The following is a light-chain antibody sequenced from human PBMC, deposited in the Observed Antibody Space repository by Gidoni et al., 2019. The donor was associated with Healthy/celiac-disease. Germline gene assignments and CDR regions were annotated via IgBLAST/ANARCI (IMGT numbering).Light chain of an antibody. V-gene: IGKV1-5*03. CDR3: QSGT. CDR2: KAS. J-gene: IGKJ1*01. Sequence: DIQMTQSPSTLSASVGDRVTITCRASQSISSWLALYQQKPGKAPKLLSYKASSLESGGPARFSGSGSGTEFTLTISSLQPDDFATYDCQSGTFGQGTKVEIK. CDR1: QSISSW.